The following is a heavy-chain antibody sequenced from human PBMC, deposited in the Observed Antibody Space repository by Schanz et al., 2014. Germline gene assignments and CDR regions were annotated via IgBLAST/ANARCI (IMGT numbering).Heavy chain of an antibody. V-gene: IGHV3-21*06. J-gene: IGHJ4*02. CDR3: ARGTDWNLHY. CDR2: ISGRSSHI. D-gene: IGHD1-1*01. Sequence: EVQLVESGGGLVQPGGSLRLSCAASGFTFSSYAMSWVRQAPGKGLEWVSSISGRSSHIYYADSVKGRFSISRDNAKNSLYLQLNSLRAEDTAVYYCARGTDWNLHYWGQGALVTVSS. CDR1: GFTFSSYA.